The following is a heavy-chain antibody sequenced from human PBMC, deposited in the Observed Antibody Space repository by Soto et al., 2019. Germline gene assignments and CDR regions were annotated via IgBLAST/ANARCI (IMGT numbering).Heavy chain of an antibody. J-gene: IGHJ6*04. Sequence: QVQLQESGPGLVKPSETLSLTCTVSGGSISSYYWSWIRQPPGKGLEWIGYIYYSGSTNYNPSLKSRVTISVDTSKNQFSLKLSSVTAADTAVYYCAGEYYYYSSGYYPYYYGMDVWGKGTTVTVSS. CDR3: AGEYYYYSSGYYPYYYGMDV. CDR1: GGSISSYY. CDR2: IYYSGST. D-gene: IGHD3-22*01. V-gene: IGHV4-59*01.